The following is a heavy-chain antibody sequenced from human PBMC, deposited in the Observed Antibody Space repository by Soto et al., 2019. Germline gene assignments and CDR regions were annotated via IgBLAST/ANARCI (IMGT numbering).Heavy chain of an antibody. CDR1: GYTFTIYG. CDR2: ISAYNYNT. J-gene: IGHJ5*02. V-gene: IGHV1-18*01. Sequence: QVQLVQSGAEVKKPGASVKVSCKASGYTFTIYGLSWVLQAPGQGLEWRGRISAYNYNTTYAQKLQGRVTMTTDTSTSTAYMELRSLRSDDTAVYYCARVVGALGRWFDPWGQGTLVTVSS. D-gene: IGHD1-26*01. CDR3: ARVVGALGRWFDP.